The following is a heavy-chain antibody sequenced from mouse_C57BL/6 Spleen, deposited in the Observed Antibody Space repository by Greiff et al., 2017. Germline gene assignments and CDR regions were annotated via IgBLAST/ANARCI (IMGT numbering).Heavy chain of an antibody. CDR3: ARSLGLDYFDY. CDR1: GYTFTSYW. D-gene: IGHD4-1*01. CDR2: IDPSDSET. Sequence: QVQLQQPGAELVRPGSSVKLSCKASGYTFTSYWMHWVKQRPIQGLEWIGNIDPSDSETHYNQKFKDKATLTVDKSSSTAYMQLSSLTSEDSAVYYCARSLGLDYFDYWGQGTTLTVSS. V-gene: IGHV1-52*01. J-gene: IGHJ2*01.